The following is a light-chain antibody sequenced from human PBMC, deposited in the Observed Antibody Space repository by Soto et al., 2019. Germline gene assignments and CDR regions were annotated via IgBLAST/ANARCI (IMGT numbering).Light chain of an antibody. CDR3: QQPNSFPWT. V-gene: IGKV1-12*02. Sequence: DIQMTQSPSSVSASVGDRVTITCRASQGISRWLAWYQQNPGRAPKLLIYAASNVQSGVPSRFSGSESATDYTLTISSLQPEDFATYYCQQPNSFPWTFGQGTKVEVK. CDR2: AAS. CDR1: QGISRW. J-gene: IGKJ1*01.